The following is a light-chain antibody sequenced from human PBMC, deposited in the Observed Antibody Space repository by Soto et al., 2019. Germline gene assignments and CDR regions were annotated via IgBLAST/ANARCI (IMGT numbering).Light chain of an antibody. V-gene: IGLV2-14*01. J-gene: IGLJ1*01. CDR3: CSYTSSSIPYV. CDR1: SSDVGGYNY. Sequence: QSALTQPASVSGSPGESITISCTGTSSDVGGYNYVSWFQQYPGKAPKLLIYEVGHRPSEISNRFSGSESGNTASLTISGLQAEDEADYYCCSYTSSSIPYVFGTGTKLTVL. CDR2: EVG.